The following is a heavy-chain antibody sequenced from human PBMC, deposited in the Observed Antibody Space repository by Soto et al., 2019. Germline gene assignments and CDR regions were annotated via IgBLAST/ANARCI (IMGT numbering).Heavy chain of an antibody. J-gene: IGHJ4*02. CDR3: AKDGGLGATLGAIDS. CDR2: ISYDGTYR. V-gene: IGHV3-30-3*02. CDR1: GFTFSNIA. Sequence: QAQLVESGGGVVQPGRSLRLSCAASGFTFSNIAMHWVRQAPGKGLEWVAAISYDGTYRPYADFARGRFTISRDNSQKTLYLKMNGLGPEDGALFYGAKDGGLGATLGAIDSGGQGPLVTLSS. D-gene: IGHD3-16*01.